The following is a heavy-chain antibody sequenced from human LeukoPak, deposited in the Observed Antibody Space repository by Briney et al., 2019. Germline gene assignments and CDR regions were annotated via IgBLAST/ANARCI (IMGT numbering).Heavy chain of an antibody. Sequence: GGSLRLSCAASAFSFGSNYMTWVRQAPGKGLEWVSLIYSGGSTYYADSVKGRFTISRDNSKNTLYLQMNSLRAEDTAVYYCARLYLPATRFDYWGQGTLVTVSS. V-gene: IGHV3-66*04. CDR2: IYSGGST. CDR1: AFSFGSNY. D-gene: IGHD5-24*01. CDR3: ARLYLPATRFDY. J-gene: IGHJ4*02.